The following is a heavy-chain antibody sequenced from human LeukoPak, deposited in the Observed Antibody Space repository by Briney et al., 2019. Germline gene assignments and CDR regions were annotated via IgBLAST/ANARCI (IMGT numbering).Heavy chain of an antibody. CDR3: ARDKMRDYDYVWGSYRSDAFDI. D-gene: IGHD3-16*02. CDR1: GGSISSSSYY. J-gene: IGHJ3*02. Sequence: SETLSLTCTVSGGSISSSSYYWGWIRQPPGKGLEWIGSIYYSGSTYYNPSLKSRVTISVDTSKNQFSLKLSSVTAADTAVYYCARDKMRDYDYVWGSYRSDAFDIWGQGTMVTVSS. V-gene: IGHV4-39*07. CDR2: IYYSGST.